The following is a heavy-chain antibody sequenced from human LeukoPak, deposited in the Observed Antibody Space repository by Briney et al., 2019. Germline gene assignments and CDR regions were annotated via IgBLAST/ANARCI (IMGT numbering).Heavy chain of an antibody. CDR2: INPSDDST. CDR1: GYTFNSSY. CDR3: ARRRSRGYIPDAFDI. V-gene: IGHV1-46*02. D-gene: IGHD6-25*01. J-gene: IGHJ3*02. Sequence: ASVKVSCKASGYTFNSSYMHWVRQAPGQGLEWMGIINPSDDSTRYAQKFQGRVTMTKDTSTNTVYMHLSSLSSDDTAVYYCARRRSRGYIPDAFDIWGQGTMVTVSS.